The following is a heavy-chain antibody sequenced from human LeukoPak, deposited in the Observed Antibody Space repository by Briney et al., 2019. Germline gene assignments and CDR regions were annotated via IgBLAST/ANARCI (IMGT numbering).Heavy chain of an antibody. J-gene: IGHJ4*02. CDR2: IYHSGST. CDR3: ARLESSSWYFDY. V-gene: IGHV4-38-2*02. CDR1: GYSISRDYY. Sequence: SETLSLTCTVSGYSISRDYYWGWIWQPPGKGLEWIGSIYHSGSTYYNPSLKSRVTISVDTSKNQFSLKLSSVTAADTAVYYCARLESSSWYFDYWGQGTLVTVSS. D-gene: IGHD6-13*01.